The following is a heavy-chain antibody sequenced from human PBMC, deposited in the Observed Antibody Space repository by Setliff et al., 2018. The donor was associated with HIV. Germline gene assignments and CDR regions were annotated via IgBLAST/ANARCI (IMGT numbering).Heavy chain of an antibody. CDR1: GGTFSNSA. CDR2: IIPVFDTP. Sequence: SVKVSCKTSGGTFSNSAINWVRQAPGQGLEWMATIIPVFDTPKYAQKFQGRVTITADESTTTAYMELSSLRSEDTAVYYCATSPRGTYYDILTGLPRGYFDPWGQGTQVTVSS. CDR3: ATSPRGTYYDILTGLPRGYFDP. D-gene: IGHD3-9*01. V-gene: IGHV1-69*13. J-gene: IGHJ5*02.